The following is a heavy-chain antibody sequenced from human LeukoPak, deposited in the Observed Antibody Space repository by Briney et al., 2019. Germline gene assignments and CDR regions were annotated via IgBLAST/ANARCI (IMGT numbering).Heavy chain of an antibody. CDR2: ISSSYI. Sequence: GGSLRLSCAASGFTFSSYSMNWVRQAPGKGLEWVSFISSSYIYYADSVKGRFTISRDNAKNSLYLQMNSLRAEDTAVYYCARDHSVTAFDIWGQGTMVTVSS. J-gene: IGHJ3*02. D-gene: IGHD4-17*01. CDR3: ARDHSVTAFDI. CDR1: GFTFSSYS. V-gene: IGHV3-21*01.